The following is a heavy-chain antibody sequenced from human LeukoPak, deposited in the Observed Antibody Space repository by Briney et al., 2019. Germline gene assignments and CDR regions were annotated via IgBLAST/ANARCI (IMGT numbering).Heavy chain of an antibody. CDR1: GFTFSSYG. J-gene: IGHJ4*02. CDR3: AKDRSIAAAGTLDY. D-gene: IGHD6-13*01. CDR2: IRYDGSNK. V-gene: IGHV3-30*02. Sequence: GGSLRLSCAASGFTFSSYGMHWVRQAPGKGLEWVAFIRYDGSNKYYADSVKVRFTISRDNSKNTLYLQMNSLRAEDTAVYYCAKDRSIAAAGTLDYWGQGTLVTVSS.